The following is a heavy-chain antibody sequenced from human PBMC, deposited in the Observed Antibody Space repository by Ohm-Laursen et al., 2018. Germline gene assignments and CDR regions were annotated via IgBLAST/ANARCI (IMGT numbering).Heavy chain of an antibody. Sequence: SLRLSCSASGFTFSSYGMHWVRQAPGKGLEWVAVIWYDGSNKYYADSVKGRFTISRDNSKNTLYLQMNSLRAEDTAVYYCARDTSTGGIDYWGQGTLVTVSS. D-gene: IGHD2-8*02. V-gene: IGHV3-33*01. CDR2: IWYDGSNK. J-gene: IGHJ4*02. CDR1: GFTFSSYG. CDR3: ARDTSTGGIDY.